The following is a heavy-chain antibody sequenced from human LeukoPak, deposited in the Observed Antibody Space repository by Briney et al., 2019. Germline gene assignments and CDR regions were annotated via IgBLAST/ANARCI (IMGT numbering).Heavy chain of an antibody. D-gene: IGHD6-19*01. V-gene: IGHV4-59*01. CDR3: ATSSGWYERNTWGGWFDP. CDR2: IYYSGCS. Sequence: SETLSLTCSVSGGSIRSYYWHWIRQPPGKGLEWIGYIYYSGCSNYNPYLMSRVSIYLVKSHNHFSLKLTSVLAAETAVYYCATSSGWYERNTWGGWFDPWGQGTLVTVSS. J-gene: IGHJ5*02. CDR1: GGSIRSYY.